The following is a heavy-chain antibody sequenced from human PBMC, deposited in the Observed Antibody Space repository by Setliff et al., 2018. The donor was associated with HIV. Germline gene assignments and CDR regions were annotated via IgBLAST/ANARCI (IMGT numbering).Heavy chain of an antibody. J-gene: IGHJ4*02. D-gene: IGHD5-18*01. CDR1: GGSFTTNY. V-gene: IGHV4-34*01. CDR2: INHSGST. CDR3: ARHAIVDTAGRGFDY. Sequence: SETLSLTCAVYGGSFTTNYWTWIRQPPGKGLEWIGEINHSGSTYYNSSLKSRVTISVDTSKNQFSLKLSSVTATDTAVYYCARHAIVDTAGRGFDYWGQGTLVTVSS.